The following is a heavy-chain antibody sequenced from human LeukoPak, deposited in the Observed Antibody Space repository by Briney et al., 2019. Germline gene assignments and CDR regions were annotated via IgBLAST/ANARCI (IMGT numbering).Heavy chain of an antibody. Sequence: GGSLRLSCAASGFTFSSYGMHWVRQAPGKGLEWVACIRYDGSNKYYADSVKGRFTISRDNSKNTLYLQMNSLRAEDTAVYYCAKDLRGYSYGSDAFDIWGQGTMVTVSS. CDR2: IRYDGSNK. V-gene: IGHV3-30*02. CDR3: AKDLRGYSYGSDAFDI. J-gene: IGHJ3*02. D-gene: IGHD5-18*01. CDR1: GFTFSSYG.